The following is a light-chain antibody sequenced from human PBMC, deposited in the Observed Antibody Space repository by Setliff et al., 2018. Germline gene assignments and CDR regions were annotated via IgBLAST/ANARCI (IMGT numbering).Light chain of an antibody. CDR1: SSDVGSYNL. CDR3: CSYAGCSTYV. CDR2: EVS. Sequence: QSALAQPASVSGSPGQSITISCTGTSSDVGSYNLVSWYQQHPGKAPKLMIYEVSKRPSGVSNRFSGSKSGNTASLTISGLQAGDEADYYCCSYAGCSTYVFGTGTKVTVL. V-gene: IGLV2-23*02. J-gene: IGLJ1*01.